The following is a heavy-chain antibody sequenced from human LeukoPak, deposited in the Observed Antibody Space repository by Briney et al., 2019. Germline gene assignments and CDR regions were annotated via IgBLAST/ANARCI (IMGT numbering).Heavy chain of an antibody. Sequence: GGSLRLAWSAAAFTVGSYEMSSGRQPPRKGREWVSYISISGSTISYAASVKARFTISRNNTSNSLYLQMNRLRAEDTDVYYCASDPLWFGELYYGMDVWGEGTTVSVSS. J-gene: IGHJ6*04. CDR1: AFTVGSYE. CDR2: ISISGSTI. CDR3: ASDPLWFGELYYGMDV. D-gene: IGHD3-10*01. V-gene: IGHV3-48*03.